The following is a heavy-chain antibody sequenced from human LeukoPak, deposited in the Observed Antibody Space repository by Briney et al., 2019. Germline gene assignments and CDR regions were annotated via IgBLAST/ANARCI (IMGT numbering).Heavy chain of an antibody. CDR2: IYTSGST. D-gene: IGHD6-13*01. CDR3: ARDPQWGSSSSRDADY. CDR1: GGSVSSADYY. V-gene: IGHV4-61*02. J-gene: IGHJ4*02. Sequence: NPSETLSLTCTVSGGSVSSADYYWSWIRQPAGKGLEWIGRIYTSGSTNYNPSLKSRVTMSVDTSKNQFSLKLSSVTAADTVVYYCARDPQWGSSSSRDADYWGQGTLVTVSS.